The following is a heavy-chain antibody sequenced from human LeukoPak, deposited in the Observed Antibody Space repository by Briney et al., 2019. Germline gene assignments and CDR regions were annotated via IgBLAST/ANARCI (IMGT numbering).Heavy chain of an antibody. J-gene: IGHJ4*02. CDR3: ARGLGVVTAIDYFDY. CDR1: GGSISSYY. D-gene: IGHD2-21*02. V-gene: IGHV4-59*01. CDR2: IYYSGST. Sequence: SETLSLTCTVSGGSISSYYWSWVRQPPGKGLEWIGYIYYSGSTNYNPSLKSRVTISVDTSKNQFSLKLSSVTAADTAVYYCARGLGVVTAIDYFDYWGQGTLVTVSS.